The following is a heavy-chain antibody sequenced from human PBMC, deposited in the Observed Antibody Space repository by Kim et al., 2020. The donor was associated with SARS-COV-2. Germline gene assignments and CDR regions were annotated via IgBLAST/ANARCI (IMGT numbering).Heavy chain of an antibody. D-gene: IGHD6-6*01. V-gene: IGHV4-34*01. CDR3: ARGRSIAARPHGGFDY. J-gene: IGHJ4*02. Sequence: SLKGRVTISVDTSKNQFSLKLSSVTAADTAVYYCARGRSIAARPHGGFDYWGQGTLVTVSS.